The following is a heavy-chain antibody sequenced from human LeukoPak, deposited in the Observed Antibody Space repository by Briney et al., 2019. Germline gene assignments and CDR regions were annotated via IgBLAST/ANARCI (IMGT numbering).Heavy chain of an antibody. CDR1: GYTLTSFG. D-gene: IGHD5-24*01. J-gene: IGHJ2*01. CDR3: ARGQMCYYYFDV. CDR2: ISVYTGKT. V-gene: IGHV1-18*01. Sequence: ASVKVSCKASGYTLTSFGFSWVRQAPGQRLEWMGWISVYTGKTNYAQKFQGRVSLTTDTSTSTAYMELRSLRSDDTAVYYCARGQMCYYYFDVWGQGTRVTVSS.